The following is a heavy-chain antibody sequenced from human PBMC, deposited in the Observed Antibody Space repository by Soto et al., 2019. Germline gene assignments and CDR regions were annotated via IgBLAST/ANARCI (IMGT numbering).Heavy chain of an antibody. V-gene: IGHV2-5*02. CDR3: AHTRYSKSSFDY. D-gene: IGHD6-6*01. Sequence: QITLKESGPTLVRPTQPLTLTCTFSGFSLSSSDVGVGWIRQPPGQALEWLAVIYWDDDKRYRSSLKSRLTITKDTSKNQVVLTMTNMDAADTGTYYYAHTRYSKSSFDYWGQGTLVTVSA. CDR2: IYWDDDK. CDR1: GFSLSSSDVG. J-gene: IGHJ4*02.